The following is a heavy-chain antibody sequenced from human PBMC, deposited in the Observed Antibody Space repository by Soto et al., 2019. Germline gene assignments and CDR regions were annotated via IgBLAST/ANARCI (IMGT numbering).Heavy chain of an antibody. V-gene: IGHV3-30*18. D-gene: IGHD1-26*01. CDR2: SSYDGTNQ. J-gene: IGHJ6*02. CDR3: AKDRSATYFYYGMDV. CDR1: GFTFSRHG. Sequence: QGQLVQSGGGVVQPGRSLRLSCAGSGFTFSRHGMHWVRQAPGKGLEWVAVSSYDGTNQDYADSVKGRFTISRDNSKNTLYLQMNNLRSEDTAVYYCAKDRSATYFYYGMDVWGQGTTVTVS.